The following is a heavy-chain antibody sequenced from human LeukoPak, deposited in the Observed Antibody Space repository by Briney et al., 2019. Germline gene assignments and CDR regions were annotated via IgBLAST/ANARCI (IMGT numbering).Heavy chain of an antibody. CDR1: GFTFSSYA. V-gene: IGHV3-21*01. Sequence: GGSLRLSCAASGFTFSSYAMEWVRQAPGKGLEWLSSLTGGSDYVYYADSVKGRSTISRDNAKSSLYLQMNSLRAEDTAVYYCARLSRSSYGKYYFDSWGQGTLVTVSS. CDR2: LTGGSDYV. D-gene: IGHD1-26*01. CDR3: ARLSRSSYGKYYFDS. J-gene: IGHJ4*02.